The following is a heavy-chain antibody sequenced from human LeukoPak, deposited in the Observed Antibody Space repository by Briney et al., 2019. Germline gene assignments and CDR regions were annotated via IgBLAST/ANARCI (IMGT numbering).Heavy chain of an antibody. D-gene: IGHD3-10*01. CDR2: MNPKSGDT. Sequence: ASVKVSCKASGYSFTNYDINWVRQATGQGLEWMGWMNPKSGDTGYSQKFQGRVFITRDTSINTAYMELSSLGSDDTAVYYCARAKGWGSDNWFDPWGQGTLVTVSS. CDR3: ARAKGWGSDNWFDP. CDR1: GYSFTNYD. J-gene: IGHJ5*02. V-gene: IGHV1-8*03.